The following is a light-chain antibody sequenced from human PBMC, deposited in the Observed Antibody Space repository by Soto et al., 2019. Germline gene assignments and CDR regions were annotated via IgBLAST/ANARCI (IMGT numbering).Light chain of an antibody. CDR2: MAS. CDR3: MQALQTPRT. V-gene: IGKV2-28*01. J-gene: IGKJ1*01. CDR1: QSLLHKNGNNY. Sequence: DIVMTQSPLSLPVSPGEAASISCRSSQSLLHKNGNNYFNWYLQKPGQSPQVLIYMASKRASGVPDRFSGSGSGTYFTLKISRVEAEDAGVYYCMQALQTPRTFGQGTKV.